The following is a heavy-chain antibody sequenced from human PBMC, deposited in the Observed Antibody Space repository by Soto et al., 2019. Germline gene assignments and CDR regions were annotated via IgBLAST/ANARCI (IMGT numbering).Heavy chain of an antibody. Sequence: QVHLVESGGGVVQPGRSLRLSCAASGFTFSIYGMHWLRQTPAKGLEWVAAISDDGTNKYYEDSVKGRVTVSRDNSDNTLYLQMNSLRAEDTAVYYCAKVALPGYCGTGSCYVIDYWGQGTRVTVSS. CDR2: ISDDGTNK. J-gene: IGHJ4*02. CDR3: AKVALPGYCGTGSCYVIDY. CDR1: GFTFSIYG. D-gene: IGHD2-15*01. V-gene: IGHV3-30*18.